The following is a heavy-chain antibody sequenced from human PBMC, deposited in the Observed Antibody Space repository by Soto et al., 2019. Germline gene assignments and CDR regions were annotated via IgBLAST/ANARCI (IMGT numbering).Heavy chain of an antibody. Sequence: QVQLQESGPGLVKPSGTLSLTCAVSGVSISSNNWWSWVRQPPGKGLEWIGEMYHTGSTNYNPSLKSRVTISVDKSQNHFSLELNSVTAADTAVYYCARISRYQYDSSEGNFDYWGQGTLVTVSS. D-gene: IGHD3-22*01. CDR3: ARISRYQYDSSEGNFDY. CDR1: GVSISSNNW. CDR2: MYHTGST. V-gene: IGHV4-4*02. J-gene: IGHJ4*02.